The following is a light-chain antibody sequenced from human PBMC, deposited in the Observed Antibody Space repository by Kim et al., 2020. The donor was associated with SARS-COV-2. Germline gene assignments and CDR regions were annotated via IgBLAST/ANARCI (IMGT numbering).Light chain of an antibody. V-gene: IGKV3-20*01. CDR1: QSVSSSY. J-gene: IGKJ4*01. CDR3: QQYDMSPLT. CDR2: GAS. Sequence: SPGERATLSCRASQSVSSSYLAWYQQKPGQAPRLLIYGASSRATGIPDRFSGSESGTDFTLTISRLEPEDVAVYYCQQYDMSPLTFGGGTKVDIK.